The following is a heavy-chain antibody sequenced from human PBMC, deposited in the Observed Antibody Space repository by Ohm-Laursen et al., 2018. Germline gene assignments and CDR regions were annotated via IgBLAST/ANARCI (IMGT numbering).Heavy chain of an antibody. V-gene: IGHV1-2*02. J-gene: IGHJ4*02. Sequence: GASVKVSCKASGYTFIGYYMHWVRQAPGQGLEWVGWINPNSGGTNYAQKFQGRVTMTRDTSISTAYMELSRLRSDDTAIYYCAGGYDSSGKGGSGDYWGQGTLVIVSS. D-gene: IGHD3-22*01. CDR2: INPNSGGT. CDR1: GYTFIGYY. CDR3: AGGYDSSGKGGSGDY.